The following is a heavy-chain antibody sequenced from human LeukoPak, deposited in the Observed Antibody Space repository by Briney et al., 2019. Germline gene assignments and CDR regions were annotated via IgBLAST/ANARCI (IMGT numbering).Heavy chain of an antibody. J-gene: IGHJ3*02. V-gene: IGHV3-23*01. Sequence: GGSLRLSCAASGFTFSSYAMSWVRQAPGKGLEWVSAISGSGGSTFYADSVKGRFTISRDNSKNTLYLQMNSLRAEDTAVYYCAKELGRYYYDSSGSDAFDIWGQGTMVTVSS. CDR3: AKELGRYYYDSSGSDAFDI. CDR1: GFTFSSYA. CDR2: ISGSGGST. D-gene: IGHD3-22*01.